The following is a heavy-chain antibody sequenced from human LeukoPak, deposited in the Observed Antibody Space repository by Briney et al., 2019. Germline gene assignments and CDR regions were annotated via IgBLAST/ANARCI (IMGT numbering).Heavy chain of an antibody. CDR3: ARDLLITMIVNMDV. D-gene: IGHD3-22*01. Sequence: GGSLRLSCAASGFTFSRYDMNWVRQAPGKGLEWVSYISSGSSTIYYADSVKGRFTISRDNAQNSLYLQMNSLRAEDTAVYYCARDLLITMIVNMDVRGKGTTVTVSS. CDR2: ISSGSSTI. V-gene: IGHV3-48*01. CDR1: GFTFSRYD. J-gene: IGHJ6*03.